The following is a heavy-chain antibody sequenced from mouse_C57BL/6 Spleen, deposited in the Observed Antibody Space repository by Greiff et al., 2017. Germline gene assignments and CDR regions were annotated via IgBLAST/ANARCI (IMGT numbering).Heavy chain of an antibody. Sequence: VQLKESGPGLVQPSQSLSITCTASGFSFTSYGVHWVRQSPGKGLEWLGVIWSGGSTDYNAPFISSLSISKDNSKSQVFLKMNSLQAYDTAIYYCARKGGYWYFDVWGTGTTVTVSS. CDR1: GFSFTSYG. J-gene: IGHJ1*03. CDR3: ARKGGYWYFDV. V-gene: IGHV2-2*01. CDR2: IWSGGST.